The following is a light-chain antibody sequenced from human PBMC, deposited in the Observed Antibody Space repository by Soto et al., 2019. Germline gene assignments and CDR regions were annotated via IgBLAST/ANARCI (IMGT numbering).Light chain of an antibody. CDR2: AAS. V-gene: IGKV1-9*01. CDR1: QGISSY. Sequence: KMTQSASFLSATIRDRVTITCRASQGISSYLAWYQQKPGKAPKLLIYAASTLQSGVPSRFSGSGSGTEFTLTISSLQPEDFATYYCQQLNSYPPITFGQLTRLEIK. CDR3: QQLNSYPPIT. J-gene: IGKJ5*01.